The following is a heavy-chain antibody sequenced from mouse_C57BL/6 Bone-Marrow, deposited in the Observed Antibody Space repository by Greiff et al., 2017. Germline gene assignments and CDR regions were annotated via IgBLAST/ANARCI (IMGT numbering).Heavy chain of an antibody. CDR3: AGTGHYFDY. V-gene: IGHV5-4*01. CDR2: ISDGGSYT. D-gene: IGHD4-1*01. Sequence: EVQLQESGGGLVKPGGSLKLSCAASGFTFSSYAMSWVRQTPEKRLEWVATISDGGSYTYYPDNVKGRFTISRDNAKNNLYLQMSHLKSEDTAIYYCAGTGHYFDYWGQGTTLTVSS. CDR1: GFTFSSYA. J-gene: IGHJ2*01.